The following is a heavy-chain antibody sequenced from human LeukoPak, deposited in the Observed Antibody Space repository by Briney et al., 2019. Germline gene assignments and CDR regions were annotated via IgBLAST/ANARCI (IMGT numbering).Heavy chain of an antibody. CDR2: ISSSSSSYK. Sequence: GGSLRLSCAASGFTFSSYSMNWVRQAPGKGLEWVSSISSSSSSYKYYADSVKGRFTVSRDNAKNSLYLQMNSLRADDTAVYYCAREKSFLEWLSTGRRDGYYMDVWGKGTTVTVSS. D-gene: IGHD3-3*02. CDR3: AREKSFLEWLSTGRRDGYYMDV. J-gene: IGHJ6*03. V-gene: IGHV3-21*01. CDR1: GFTFSSYS.